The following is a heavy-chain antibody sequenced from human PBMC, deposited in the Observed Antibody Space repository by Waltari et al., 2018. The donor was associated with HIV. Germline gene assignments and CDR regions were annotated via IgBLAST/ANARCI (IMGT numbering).Heavy chain of an antibody. V-gene: IGHV4-39*01. CDR3: ARLSYDLWSGYWDY. D-gene: IGHD3-3*01. CDR2: SYYSGST. Sequence: QLQLQESGPGLVKPSETLSLTCTVSGGSISSSSYYWGWIRQPPGKGLEWIGSSYYSGSTYYNPSLKSRVTISVDTSKNQFSLKLSSVTAADTAVYYCARLSYDLWSGYWDYWGQGTLVTVSS. J-gene: IGHJ4*02. CDR1: GGSISSSSYY.